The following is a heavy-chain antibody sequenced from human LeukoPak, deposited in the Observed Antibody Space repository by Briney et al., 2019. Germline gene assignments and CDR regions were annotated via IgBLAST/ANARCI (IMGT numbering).Heavy chain of an antibody. CDR2: ISAYNGNT. J-gene: IGHJ4*02. CDR3: ARGPSSIAAADYYFDY. Sequence: GASVKVSCKASGYTFTSYGISWVRQAPGQRLEWMGWISAYNGNTNYAQKLQGRVTMTTDTSTSTAYMELRSLRSDDTAVYYCARGPSSIAAADYYFDYWGQGTLVTVSS. D-gene: IGHD6-13*01. V-gene: IGHV1-18*04. CDR1: GYTFTSYG.